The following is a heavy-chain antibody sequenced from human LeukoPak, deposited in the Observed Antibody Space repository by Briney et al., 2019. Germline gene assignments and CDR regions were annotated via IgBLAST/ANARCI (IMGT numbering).Heavy chain of an antibody. CDR1: GFTFSSYS. V-gene: IGHV4-34*01. CDR2: INHSGST. D-gene: IGHD5-24*01. Sequence: GSLRLSCAASGFTFSSYSMNWVRQPPGKGLEWIGEINHSGSTNYNPSLKSRVTISVDTSKNQFSLKLSSVTAADTAVYYCARGPPEDGYNWGLDYWGQGTLVTVSS. CDR3: ARGPPEDGYNWGLDY. J-gene: IGHJ4*02.